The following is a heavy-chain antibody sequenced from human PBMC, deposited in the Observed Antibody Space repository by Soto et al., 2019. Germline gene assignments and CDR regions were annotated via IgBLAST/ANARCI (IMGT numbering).Heavy chain of an antibody. J-gene: IGHJ5*02. CDR3: ATTVTANWFDP. Sequence: ASVKVSCKASGYTFTDYYMHWVRQAPGQGFEWMGRISPKSGGTNYAQKFQGRVTMTWDTSPSTAYMELRSLTSDDKAVYYCATTVTANWFDPWGQGTLVTVSS. D-gene: IGHD4-17*01. CDR2: ISPKSGGT. CDR1: GYTFTDYY. V-gene: IGHV1-2*02.